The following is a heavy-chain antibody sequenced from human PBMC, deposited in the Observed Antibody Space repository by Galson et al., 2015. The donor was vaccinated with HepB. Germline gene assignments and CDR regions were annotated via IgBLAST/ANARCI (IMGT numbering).Heavy chain of an antibody. J-gene: IGHJ3*02. CDR1: GGSFSSDY. Sequence: SETLSLTCAVYGGSFSSDYWTWIRQPPGRGLEWIGDINHSGSTNYKPSLKSRVTISVDTSKNQFSLKLRSVTAADTAVYYCATTYTSGPSLEAFESWGQGTMVTVSS. CDR2: INHSGST. V-gene: IGHV4-34*01. CDR3: ATTYTSGPSLEAFES. D-gene: IGHD3-22*01.